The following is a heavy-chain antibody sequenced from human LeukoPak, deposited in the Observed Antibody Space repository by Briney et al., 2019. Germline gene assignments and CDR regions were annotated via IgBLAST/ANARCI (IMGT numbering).Heavy chain of an antibody. CDR2: ISSNGGST. V-gene: IGHV3-64*01. CDR3: ASGSMTGYWY. Sequence: GGSLRLSCAASGFTFSSYAMHWVRQAPGKGLEYVSAISSNGGSTYYANSVKGRFTISRDNSENTLYLQMGSLRAVDMAVYYCASGSMTGYWYWGQGTLVTVSS. D-gene: IGHD3-9*01. J-gene: IGHJ4*02. CDR1: GFTFSSYA.